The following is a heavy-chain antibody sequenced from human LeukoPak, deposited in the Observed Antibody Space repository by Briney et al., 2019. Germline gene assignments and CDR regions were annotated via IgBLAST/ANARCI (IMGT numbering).Heavy chain of an antibody. CDR3: TTGAQAI. Sequence: GGSLRFSCAASGFTFSSYGMHWVRQAPGKGLEWVAFIRYDGSNKYYADSVKGRFTISRDNSKNTLYLQMNSLKTEDTAVYYCTTGAQAIWGQGTMVTVSS. V-gene: IGHV3-30*02. CDR1: GFTFSSYG. J-gene: IGHJ3*02. D-gene: IGHD1-14*01. CDR2: IRYDGSNK.